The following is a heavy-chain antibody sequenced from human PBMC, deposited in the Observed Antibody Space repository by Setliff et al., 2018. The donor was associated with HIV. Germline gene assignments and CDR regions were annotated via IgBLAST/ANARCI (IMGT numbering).Heavy chain of an antibody. J-gene: IGHJ4*02. CDR3: ARKGGSSSGLGY. D-gene: IGHD6-19*01. Sequence: GGSLRLSCAGSGFTFSSYEMNWVRQAPGKGLEWVSYIGRSGSSIYYADSVKGRFAISRDNAGNSLFLQMNSLRAEDTAFYYCARKGGSSSGLGYWGQGTLVTVSS. CDR2: IGRSGSSI. CDR1: GFTFSSYE. V-gene: IGHV3-48*03.